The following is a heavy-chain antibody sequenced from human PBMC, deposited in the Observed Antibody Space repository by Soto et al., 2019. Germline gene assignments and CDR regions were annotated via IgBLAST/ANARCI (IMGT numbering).Heavy chain of an antibody. CDR2: IIPLFGTA. CDR1: GGTFNNYA. CDR3: ARLIGEGYCGTYALDY. Sequence: QVQLVQSGAEVKKPGSSVKVSCKASGGTFNNYAISWVRQAAGQGLEWRGGIIPLFGTANYAQKFEGRVTITADKSADTAYMELSSLKSGDTAVYYCARLIGEGYCGTYALDYWGQGTLVTVSS. V-gene: IGHV1-69*06. J-gene: IGHJ4*02. D-gene: IGHD1-26*01.